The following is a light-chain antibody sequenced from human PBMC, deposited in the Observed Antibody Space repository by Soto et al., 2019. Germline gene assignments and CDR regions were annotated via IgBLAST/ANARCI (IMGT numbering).Light chain of an antibody. J-gene: IGKJ4*01. V-gene: IGKV3-11*01. Sequence: EIVLTQSPATLSLSPGERATLSCRASQSVSSQLAWYQQKPGQAPRLLISDASNRATGIPARFSGSGSGTDFTLSVSSLEPEDFAVYYCQQRYNWPLTFGGGTKVEIK. CDR1: QSVSSQ. CDR3: QQRYNWPLT. CDR2: DAS.